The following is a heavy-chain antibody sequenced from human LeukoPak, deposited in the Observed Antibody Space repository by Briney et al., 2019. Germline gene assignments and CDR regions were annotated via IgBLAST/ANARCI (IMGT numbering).Heavy chain of an antibody. CDR1: GYSISSGYD. CDR3: AKSNGYGLVDI. Sequence: PSETLSLTCSVSGYSISSGYDWGWIRQPPGKGLEWIGSIYHRGITYYNPSLKSRVTISVDTSKNQFSLKLNSVTAADTAVYYCAKSNGYGLVDIWGQGTMVTVSS. V-gene: IGHV4-38-2*02. CDR2: IYHRGIT. D-gene: IGHD3-10*01. J-gene: IGHJ3*02.